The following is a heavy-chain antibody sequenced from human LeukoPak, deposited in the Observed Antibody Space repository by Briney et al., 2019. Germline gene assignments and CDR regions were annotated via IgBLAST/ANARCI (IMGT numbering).Heavy chain of an antibody. CDR1: GFTFSSYS. J-gene: IGHJ4*02. D-gene: IGHD3-22*01. CDR2: ISSSSSYI. V-gene: IGHV3-21*01. CDR3: ARDPYYYDSSGERDY. Sequence: PGGSLRLSCAASGFTFSSYSMNWVRQAPGKGLEWVSSISSSSSYIYYADSVKGRFTISRDNAKNSLYLQMNSLRAKDTAVYYCARDPYYYDSSGERDYWGQGTLVTVSS.